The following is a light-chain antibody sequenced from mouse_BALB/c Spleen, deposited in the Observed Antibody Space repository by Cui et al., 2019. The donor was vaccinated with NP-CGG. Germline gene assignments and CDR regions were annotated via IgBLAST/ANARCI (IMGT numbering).Light chain of an antibody. CDR1: TGAVTTSNY. CDR2: GTN. Sequence: QAGVTQESAPTTSPGETVTLTCRSSTGAVTTSNYANWVQEKPDHLFTGLIGGTNNRAPGVPARFSGSLIGDKAALTITGAQTEDGAIYFCALWYSNHWVFGGGTKLTVL. V-gene: IGLV1*01. J-gene: IGLJ1*01. CDR3: ALWYSNHWV.